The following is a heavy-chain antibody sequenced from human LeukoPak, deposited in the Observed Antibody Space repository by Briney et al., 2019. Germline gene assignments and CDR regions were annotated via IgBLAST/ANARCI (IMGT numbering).Heavy chain of an antibody. J-gene: IGHJ4*02. CDR3: ARDLTVATIG. CDR2: ISSSSSYI. D-gene: IGHD5-12*01. Sequence: KTGGSLRLSCAASGLTFSSYSMNWVRQAPGKGLEWVSSISSSSSYIYYADSVKGRFTISRDNAKNSLYLQMNSLRAEDTAVYYCARDLTVATIGWGQGTLVTVSS. CDR1: GLTFSSYS. V-gene: IGHV3-21*01.